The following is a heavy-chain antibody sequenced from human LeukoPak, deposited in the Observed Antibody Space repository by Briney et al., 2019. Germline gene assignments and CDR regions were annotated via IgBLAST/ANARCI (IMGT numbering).Heavy chain of an antibody. CDR1: GGSISSSSFY. V-gene: IGHV4-39*07. D-gene: IGHD3-22*01. CDR2: IYYTGST. CDR3: ARGHNDSSGYSNPFDP. Sequence: SETLSLTCTVSGGSISSSSFYWGWIRQPPGKGLEWIGTIYYTGSTYYNPSLKSRVTISVDTSKKQFSLTLSSVTTADTAVYHCARGHNDSSGYSNPFDPWGPGTLVTVST. J-gene: IGHJ5*02.